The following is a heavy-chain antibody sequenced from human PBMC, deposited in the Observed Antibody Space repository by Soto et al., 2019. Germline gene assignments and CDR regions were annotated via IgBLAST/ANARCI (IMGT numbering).Heavy chain of an antibody. D-gene: IGHD1-26*01. CDR3: ARDSGAYYYCYYMDV. J-gene: IGHJ6*03. Sequence: EVQLVESGGGLVQPGGSLRLSCAASGFTFSSYWMSWVRQAPGKGLEWVANIKQDGSEKYYVDSVKGRFTISRDNAKNSLYLQMNSLRAEDTAVYYCARDSGAYYYCYYMDVWGKGTTVTVSS. CDR1: GFTFSSYW. CDR2: IKQDGSEK. V-gene: IGHV3-7*01.